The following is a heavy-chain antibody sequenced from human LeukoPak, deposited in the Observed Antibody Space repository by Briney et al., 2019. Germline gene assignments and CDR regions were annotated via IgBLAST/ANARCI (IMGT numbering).Heavy chain of an antibody. CDR3: AAFPCSGGSCYSGAFDI. D-gene: IGHD2-15*01. J-gene: IGHJ3*02. CDR1: GFTFTSSA. CDR2: IVVGSGNT. Sequence: SVKVSCKASGFTFTSSAMQWVRQARGQRLEWIGWIVVGSGNTNYAQKFQERVTITRDMSTSTAYMELSSLRSEDTAVYYCAAFPCSGGSCYSGAFDIWGQGTMVAVSS. V-gene: IGHV1-58*02.